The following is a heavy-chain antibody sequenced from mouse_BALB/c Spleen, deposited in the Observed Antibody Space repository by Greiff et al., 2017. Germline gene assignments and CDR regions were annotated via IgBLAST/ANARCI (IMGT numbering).Heavy chain of an antibody. Sequence: EVHLVESGGGLVKPGGSLKLSCAASGFTFSSYTMSWVRQTPEKRLEWVATISSGGSYTYYPDSVKGRFTISRDNAKNTLYLQMSSLKSEDTAMYYCTRGGNYHFDYWGQGTTLTVSS. CDR3: TRGGNYHFDY. V-gene: IGHV5-6-4*01. J-gene: IGHJ2*01. CDR1: GFTFSSYT. CDR2: ISSGGSYT. D-gene: IGHD2-1*01.